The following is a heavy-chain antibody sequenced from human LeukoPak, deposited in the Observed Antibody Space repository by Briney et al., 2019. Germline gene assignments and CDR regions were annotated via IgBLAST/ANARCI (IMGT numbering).Heavy chain of an antibody. CDR2: ISGSGGST. J-gene: IGHJ4*02. Sequence: GGSLRLSCAASGFTFSSYAMSWVRQAPGKGLEWVSAISGSGGSTYYADSVKGRFTISRDNSKNTLYLQVNSLRAEDTAVYYCAKDGTIWFGELHSFDYWGQGTLVTVSS. D-gene: IGHD3-10*01. CDR3: AKDGTIWFGELHSFDY. V-gene: IGHV3-23*01. CDR1: GFTFSSYA.